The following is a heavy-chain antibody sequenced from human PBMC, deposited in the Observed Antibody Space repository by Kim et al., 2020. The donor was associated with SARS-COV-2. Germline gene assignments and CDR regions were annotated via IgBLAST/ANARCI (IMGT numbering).Heavy chain of an antibody. V-gene: IGHV3-30*02. D-gene: IGHD1-26*01. J-gene: IGHJ6*02. Sequence: KGRFTISRDNSKNTLYLQMDSLRPEDTAVYYCAKFYLSLPTTRDHYSGLDVWGQGTTVTVSS. CDR3: AKFYLSLPTTRDHYSGLDV.